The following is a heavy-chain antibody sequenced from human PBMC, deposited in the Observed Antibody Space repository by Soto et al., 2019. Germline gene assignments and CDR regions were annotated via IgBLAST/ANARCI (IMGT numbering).Heavy chain of an antibody. Sequence: SLRLSCAASGFTFGDYAMQWVRQAPGKGLEWVSGISWNRNTIAYADSGKGRFTISRDNAKNSLYLQMNSLRAADTAFYYCAKDTGPNWGQGTLVTVSS. CDR2: ISWNRNTI. CDR3: AKDTGPN. V-gene: IGHV3-9*01. CDR1: GFTFGDYA. J-gene: IGHJ4*02.